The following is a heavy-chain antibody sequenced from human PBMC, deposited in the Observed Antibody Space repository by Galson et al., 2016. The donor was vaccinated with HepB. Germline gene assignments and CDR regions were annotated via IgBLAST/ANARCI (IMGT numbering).Heavy chain of an antibody. V-gene: IGHV6-1*01. J-gene: IGHJ4*02. CDR1: GDSVSSKSAA. Sequence: CAISGDSVSSKSAAWNWIRQSPSRGLEWLGRTYYRSKFYNDYAVSVRSRLTINPDTSKNQFSLQLNSVTPEDTAVYYCARVLHSISWYYFDSWGQGTPVTVTS. D-gene: IGHD6-13*01. CDR3: ARVLHSISWYYFDS. CDR2: TYYRSKFYN.